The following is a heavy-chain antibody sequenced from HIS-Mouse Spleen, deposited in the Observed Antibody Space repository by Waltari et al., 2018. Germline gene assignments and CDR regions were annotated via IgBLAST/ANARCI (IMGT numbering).Heavy chain of an antibody. J-gene: IGHJ5*02. D-gene: IGHD2-21*02. CDR3: ARKRTASGWFDP. CDR2: IYYSGST. CDR1: GGSLSSSSYY. V-gene: IGHV4-39*01. Sequence: QLQLQESGPGLVKPSETLSLTCTVSGGSLSSSSYYWGWISQHPGKGLEWIGSIYYSGSTYYNPSLKSRVTISVDTSKNQFSLKLSSVTAADTAVYYCARKRTASGWFDPWGQGTLVTVSS.